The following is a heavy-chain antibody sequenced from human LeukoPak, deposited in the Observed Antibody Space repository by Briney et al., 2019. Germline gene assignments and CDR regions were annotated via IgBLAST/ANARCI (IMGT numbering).Heavy chain of an antibody. Sequence: GGSLRLSCVASGFTFSNYAMAWVRQAPGKGLEWVSMIYPNGNTFYTDSVKGRFTISRDNSKNTLDLQMSSLRAEDTAVYYCARRGHGYGSPFDYWGQGTLVTVSS. V-gene: IGHV3-66*04. CDR2: IYPNGNT. CDR1: GFTFSNYA. J-gene: IGHJ4*02. CDR3: ARRGHGYGSPFDY. D-gene: IGHD5-18*01.